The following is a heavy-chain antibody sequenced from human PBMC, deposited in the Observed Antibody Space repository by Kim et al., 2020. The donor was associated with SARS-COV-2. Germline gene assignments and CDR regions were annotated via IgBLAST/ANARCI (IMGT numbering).Heavy chain of an antibody. CDR3: ARDVAVAGTRAFDI. J-gene: IGHJ3*02. D-gene: IGHD6-19*01. V-gene: IGHV3-11*05. Sequence: AVSVKGRFTISRDNAKNSLYLQMNSLRAEDTAVYYCARDVAVAGTRAFDIWGQGTMVTVSS.